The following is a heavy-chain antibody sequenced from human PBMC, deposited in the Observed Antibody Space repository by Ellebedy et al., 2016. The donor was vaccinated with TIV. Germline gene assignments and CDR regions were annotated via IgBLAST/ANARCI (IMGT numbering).Heavy chain of an antibody. CDR2: ISYDESNK. CDR1: GFTFSSYA. D-gene: IGHD1-26*01. V-gene: IGHV3-30*01. J-gene: IGHJ4*02. CDR3: ARDPFVKGRVGSWYFDY. Sequence: PGGSLRLSCAASGFTFSSYAMHWVRQAPGKGLEWVAVISYDESNKYYADSVTGRFTISRDNSKHTLYLQMNSLRAEDTAVYYCARDPFVKGRVGSWYFDYWGQGTLVTVSS.